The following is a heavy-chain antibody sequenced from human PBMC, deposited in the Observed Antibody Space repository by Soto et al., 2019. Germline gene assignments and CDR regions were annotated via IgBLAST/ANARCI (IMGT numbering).Heavy chain of an antibody. V-gene: IGHV1-46*01. CDR3: ARHYYYYGMDV. J-gene: IGHJ6*02. CDR2: INPSGGST. Sequence: ASVKVSCKASGYTFTSYYMHWVRQAPGQGLEGMGIINPSGGSTSYAQKFQGRATMTRDTSTSTVYMELSSLRSEDTAVYYCARHYYYYGMDVWGQGTTVTVSS. CDR1: GYTFTSYY.